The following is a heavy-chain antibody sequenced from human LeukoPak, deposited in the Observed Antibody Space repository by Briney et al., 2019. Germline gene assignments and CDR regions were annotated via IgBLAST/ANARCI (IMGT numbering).Heavy chain of an antibody. CDR1: GGTFSSYA. J-gene: IGHJ3*02. CDR3: AREVVPAAMSAFDI. V-gene: IGHV1-69*01. D-gene: IGHD2-2*01. CDR2: IIPIFGTA. Sequence: SVKVSCKASGGTFSSYAISWVRQAPGQGLEWMGGIIPIFGTANYAQKFQGRVTITADESTSTAYIELSSLRSEDTAVYYCAREVVPAAMSAFDIWGQGTMVTVS.